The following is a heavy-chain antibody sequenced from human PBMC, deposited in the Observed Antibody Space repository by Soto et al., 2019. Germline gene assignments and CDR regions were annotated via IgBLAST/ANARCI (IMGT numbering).Heavy chain of an antibody. CDR2: ISYDGSKK. CDR3: ASGSCYESDRVDY. CDR1: GFTFSSYA. J-gene: IGHJ4*02. Sequence: QVQLVESGGGVVQPGRSLRLSCAASGFTFSSYAMHGVRQAPGKGLEWVAVISYDGSKKYYAYSVKGRFTISRDNYKNTLYLQMNSLSAEDTAVYYCASGSCYESDRVDYWGQGTLVTVSS. V-gene: IGHV3-30-3*01. D-gene: IGHD2-15*01.